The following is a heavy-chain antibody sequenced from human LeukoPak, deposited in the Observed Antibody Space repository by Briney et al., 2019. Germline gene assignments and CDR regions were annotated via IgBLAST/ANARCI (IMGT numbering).Heavy chain of an antibody. Sequence: GGSLRLSCAASGFTFSSYSMNWVRQAPGKGLEWVSSISSSSSYIYYADSVKGRFTISRDNSKNTLYLQMNSLRAEDTAVYYCARYYYDSSPFFDYWGQGTLVTVSS. CDR3: ARYYYDSSPFFDY. V-gene: IGHV3-21*04. CDR2: ISSSSSYI. CDR1: GFTFSSYS. D-gene: IGHD3-22*01. J-gene: IGHJ4*02.